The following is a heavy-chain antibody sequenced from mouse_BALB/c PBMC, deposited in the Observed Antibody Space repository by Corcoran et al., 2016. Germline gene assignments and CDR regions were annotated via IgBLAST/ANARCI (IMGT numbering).Heavy chain of an antibody. D-gene: IGHD2-13*01. CDR1: GYTFTHYG. CDR2: INTYTGEP. Sequence: QIQLVQSGPELKKPGETVKISCKASGYTFTHYGMNWVKQAPGKGLKWMGWINTYTGEPTYADDFKGRFAFSLETSASTAYLQINNLKNEDMATYFCARGGMTPVAYWGQGTLVTVSA. J-gene: IGHJ3*01. CDR3: ARGGMTPVAY. V-gene: IGHV9-1*02.